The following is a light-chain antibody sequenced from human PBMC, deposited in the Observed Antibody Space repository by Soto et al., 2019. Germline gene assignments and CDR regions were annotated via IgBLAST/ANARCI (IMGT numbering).Light chain of an antibody. CDR3: QQCGSSPS. V-gene: IGKV3-20*01. CDR1: QSVSSSY. J-gene: IGKJ1*01. CDR2: DTS. Sequence: EIVLTQSPGTLSLSPGERATLSCRASQSVSSSYLAWYQQKPGQAPRLLIYDTSSRATGIPDGFSGSGSGTDFTLAISRLEPEDLAEYYGQQCGSSPSFGQGTKVDLK.